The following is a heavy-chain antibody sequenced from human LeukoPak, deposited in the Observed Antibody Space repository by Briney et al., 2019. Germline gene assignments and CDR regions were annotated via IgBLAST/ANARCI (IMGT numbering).Heavy chain of an antibody. CDR2: IYHSGST. V-gene: IGHV4-59*12. CDR3: ARECLVEDIVVVPAAPPPPGWFDP. J-gene: IGHJ5*02. D-gene: IGHD2-2*01. Sequence: SETLSLTCTVSGGSISSYYWSWIRQPPGKGLEWIGDIYHSGSTYYTPSLKSRVTISVDTSKNQFSLKLSSVTAADTAVYYCARECLVEDIVVVPAAPPPPGWFDPWGQGTLVTVSS. CDR1: GGSISSYY.